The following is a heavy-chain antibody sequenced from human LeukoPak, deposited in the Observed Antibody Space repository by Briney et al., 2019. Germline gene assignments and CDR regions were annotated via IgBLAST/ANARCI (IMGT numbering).Heavy chain of an antibody. CDR1: RFTFSDYW. V-gene: IGHV3-7*01. CDR2: IERDGSDI. D-gene: IGHD3-16*01. CDR3: ARDPDYRGSQPHGYFDY. J-gene: IGHJ4*02. Sequence: PGGSLRLSCAASRFTFSDYWMSWVRQAPGKGLEWVAYIERDGSDIYYVDSVKGRFTISRDNAKNSLYLQMNSLRAEDTAVYYCARDPDYRGSQPHGYFDYWGQGTLVTVSS.